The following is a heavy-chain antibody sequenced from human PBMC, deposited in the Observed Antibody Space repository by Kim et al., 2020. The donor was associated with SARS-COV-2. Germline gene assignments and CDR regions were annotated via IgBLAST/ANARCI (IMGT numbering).Heavy chain of an antibody. V-gene: IGHV4-59*01. J-gene: IGHJ3*02. CDR2: IYYSGST. CDR1: GGSISFYY. Sequence: SETLSLTCTVSGGSISFYYWSWIRQPPGKGLEWIGYIYYSGSTNYNPSLKSQVTISVDTSKNQFSLKLSPVTAADTAVYYCARSPGEVADGSLDAFDIWGQGTMVTVSS. D-gene: IGHD2-15*01. CDR3: ARSPGEVADGSLDAFDI.